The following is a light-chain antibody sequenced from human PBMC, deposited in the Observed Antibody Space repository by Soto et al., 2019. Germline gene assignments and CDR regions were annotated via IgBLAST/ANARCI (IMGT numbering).Light chain of an antibody. CDR2: GNT. Sequence: QSVLTQPPSVSGAPGQRVTISCTGSSSNIGADYDVHWYQHLPGTAPKLLIYGNTNRPSGVPDRFSGSKSGTSASLAITGLQADDEADYYCQSYDNSLSGSYVFGTGTKLTVL. V-gene: IGLV1-40*01. J-gene: IGLJ1*01. CDR1: SSNIGADYD. CDR3: QSYDNSLSGSYV.